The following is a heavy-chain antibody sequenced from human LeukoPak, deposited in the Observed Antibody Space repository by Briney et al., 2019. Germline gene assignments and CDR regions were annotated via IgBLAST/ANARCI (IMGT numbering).Heavy chain of an antibody. Sequence: GGSLRLSCAASGFTFSGSAMHWVRQASGKGLEWVGRIRSKANSYATAYAASVKGRFTISRDDSKNTAYLQMNSLKTEDTAVYYCASSGYDDGMDVWGQGTTVTVSS. CDR3: ASSGYDDGMDV. J-gene: IGHJ6*02. CDR1: GFTFSGSA. D-gene: IGHD1-26*01. V-gene: IGHV3-73*01. CDR2: IRSKANSYAT.